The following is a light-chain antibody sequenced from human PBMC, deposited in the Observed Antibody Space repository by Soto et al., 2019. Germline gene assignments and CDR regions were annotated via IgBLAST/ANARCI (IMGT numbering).Light chain of an antibody. CDR3: QQFGNSLVS. J-gene: IGKJ2*01. Sequence: EIVLTQSPGTLSLSPGERATLSCRASQSVSSSYLAWYQQKPGQAPRLLIHGTSRRATGIPDRFSGSGSGADFTLTTSRLEPEDFAVYYCQQFGNSLVSFGQGTNLEIK. CDR2: GTS. V-gene: IGKV3-20*01. CDR1: QSVSSSY.